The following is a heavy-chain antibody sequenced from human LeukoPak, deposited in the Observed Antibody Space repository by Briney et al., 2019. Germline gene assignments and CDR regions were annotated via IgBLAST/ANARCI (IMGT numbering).Heavy chain of an antibody. CDR2: ISSRSTTI. Sequence: GGSLRLSCTASGFDFSNSFMSWVRQGPGKGLEWISYISSRSTTIYYADSVKGRFTISRDNGKNTVYLQMNNLRVDDTAVFYCGKGSLAVAATPLDFWGQGTLVTVSS. J-gene: IGHJ4*02. CDR1: GFDFSNSF. D-gene: IGHD6-19*01. V-gene: IGHV3-11*01. CDR3: GKGSLAVAATPLDF.